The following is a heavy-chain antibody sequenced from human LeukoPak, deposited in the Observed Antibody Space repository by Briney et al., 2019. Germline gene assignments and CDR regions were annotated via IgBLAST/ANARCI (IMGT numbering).Heavy chain of an antibody. CDR1: GGSFSGYY. CDR3: TRDVGRPAAGKVHFDS. V-gene: IGHV4-59*01. Sequence: PSETLSLTCAVYGGSFSGYYWSWIRQPPGKGLEWIGNIYNSGSTNYNPSLKSRVTISIDTSKNQFSLKLSSVPAAVTAVYYCTRDVGRPAAGKVHFDSWGQGTLVTVSS. J-gene: IGHJ4*02. CDR2: IYNSGST. D-gene: IGHD6-13*01.